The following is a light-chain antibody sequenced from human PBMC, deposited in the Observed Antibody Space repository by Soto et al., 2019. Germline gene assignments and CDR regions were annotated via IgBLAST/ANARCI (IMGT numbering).Light chain of an antibody. CDR1: QDSSTW. V-gene: IGKV1D-12*01. Sequence: DIQLTRSPSSVSASGGDTVTITCRASQDSSTWLAWYQQKPGSAPRLLIYAASTLQSGVPSRFSGSGSGTEFTLTINSLQPEDFATYYCQQANSSPYTFGQGTILEIK. J-gene: IGKJ2*01. CDR2: AAS. CDR3: QQANSSPYT.